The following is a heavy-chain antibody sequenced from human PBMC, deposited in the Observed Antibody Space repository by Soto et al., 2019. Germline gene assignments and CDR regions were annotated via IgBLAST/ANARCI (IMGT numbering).Heavy chain of an antibody. CDR3: IRGFYGLDV. V-gene: IGHV3-64D*08. Sequence: EVQLVESGGGLVQPGGSLRLSCSASGFTFSGRSMHWVRQAPGKGLEYVSGVSPNGNDKYYTDSVKGRFTISRDNSKNTLQLQMSSLRPEDMALFYCIRGFYGLDVWGQGTTVTVSS. CDR2: VSPNGNDK. CDR1: GFTFSGRS. J-gene: IGHJ6*02.